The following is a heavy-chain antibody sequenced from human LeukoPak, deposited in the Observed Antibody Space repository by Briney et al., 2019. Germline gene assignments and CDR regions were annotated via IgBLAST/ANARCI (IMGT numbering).Heavy chain of an antibody. Sequence: ASVKVSCKASGYTFTGYYMHWVRQAPGQGLEWMGWINPNSGGTNYAQKFQGRVTMTRDTSISTAYMELSRLRSDDTAVYYCARGGVVVEDYYYYYGMDVWGQGTLVTVSS. V-gene: IGHV1-2*02. J-gene: IGHJ6*02. CDR3: ARGGVVVEDYYYYYGMDV. CDR2: INPNSGGT. CDR1: GYTFTGYY. D-gene: IGHD2-15*01.